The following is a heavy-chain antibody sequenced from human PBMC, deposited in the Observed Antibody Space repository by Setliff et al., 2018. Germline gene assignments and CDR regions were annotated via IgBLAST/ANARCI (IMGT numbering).Heavy chain of an antibody. CDR2: INHSGST. CDR3: ARGKVLYDYVWGSYRYEDYYYGMDV. V-gene: IGHV4-34*01. CDR1: GGSFSGYY. D-gene: IGHD3-16*02. J-gene: IGHJ6*02. Sequence: PSETLSLTCAVYGGSFSGYYWSWIRQPPGKGLEWIGEINHSGSTNYNPSLKSRVTISVDTFKNQFSLKLSSVTAADTAVYYCARGKVLYDYVWGSYRYEDYYYGMDVWGQGTTVTVSS.